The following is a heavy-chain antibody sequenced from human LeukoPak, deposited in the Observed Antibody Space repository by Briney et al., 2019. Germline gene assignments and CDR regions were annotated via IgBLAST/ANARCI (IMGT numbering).Heavy chain of an antibody. J-gene: IGHJ4*02. V-gene: IGHV1-18*01. CDR2: ISAYNGNT. Sequence: ASVKVSCKASGYIFTSFGISWVRQAPGQGLEWMGWISAYNGNTNYAQKLQGRDTMTTDTSTSTAYMQLTSLTSDDTAVYYCARRNSCSGGNCYPPDYWGQGTLVTVSS. D-gene: IGHD2-15*01. CDR3: ARRNSCSGGNCYPPDY. CDR1: GYIFTSFG.